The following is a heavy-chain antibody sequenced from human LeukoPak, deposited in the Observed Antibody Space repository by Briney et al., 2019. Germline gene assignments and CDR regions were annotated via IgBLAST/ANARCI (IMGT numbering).Heavy chain of an antibody. CDR1: GFTFSSYA. Sequence: PGRSLRLSCPASGFTFSSYAMHWVRQAPGKGLEWVAVISYDGSNKYYADSVKGRFTISRDNSKNTLYLQMNSLRAEDTAEYYCAREVRGGNDYWGQGTLVTVSS. CDR3: AREVRGGNDY. CDR2: ISYDGSNK. D-gene: IGHD3-10*01. J-gene: IGHJ4*02. V-gene: IGHV3-30*04.